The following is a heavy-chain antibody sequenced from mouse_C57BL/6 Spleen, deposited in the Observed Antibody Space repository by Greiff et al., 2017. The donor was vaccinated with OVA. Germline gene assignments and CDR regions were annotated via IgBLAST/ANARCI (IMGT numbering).Heavy chain of an antibody. CDR1: GYTFTDYN. J-gene: IGHJ2*01. Sequence: VQLKESGPELVKPGASVKIPCKASGYTFTDYNMDWVKQSHGKSLEWIGDINPNNGGTIYNQKFKGKATLTVDKSSSTAYMELRSLTSEDTAVYYCARWRAYDGYSYFDYWGQGTTLTVSS. D-gene: IGHD2-3*01. CDR2: INPNNGGT. V-gene: IGHV1-18*01. CDR3: ARWRAYDGYSYFDY.